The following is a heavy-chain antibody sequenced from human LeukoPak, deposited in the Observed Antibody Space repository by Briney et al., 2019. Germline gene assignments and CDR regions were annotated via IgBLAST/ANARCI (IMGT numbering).Heavy chain of an antibody. Sequence: ASVKVSCKTSGYTFTSYGISWVRQAPGQGLEWMGWISAYNGNTNYAQKLQGRVTMTTDTSTSTIYMEVRSLRSDDTAVYYCAREPACCGGDCYSDLWGQGTLVTVSS. CDR2: ISAYNGNT. V-gene: IGHV1-18*01. D-gene: IGHD2-21*02. J-gene: IGHJ5*02. CDR3: AREPACCGGDCYSDL. CDR1: GYTFTSYG.